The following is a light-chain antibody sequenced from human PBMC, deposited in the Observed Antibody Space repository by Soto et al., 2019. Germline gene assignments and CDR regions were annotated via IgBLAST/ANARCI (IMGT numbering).Light chain of an antibody. V-gene: IGKV3-20*01. Sequence: IVLTQSPGTLSLSPGERATLSCRASQSVSSNYLAWYQQKPGQAPRLLIYGASSRATAIPDRFSGSGSGTDFTLTISRLEPEDFAVYYCQQYGSSPWAFGQGTNVEIK. J-gene: IGKJ1*01. CDR1: QSVSSNY. CDR2: GAS. CDR3: QQYGSSPWA.